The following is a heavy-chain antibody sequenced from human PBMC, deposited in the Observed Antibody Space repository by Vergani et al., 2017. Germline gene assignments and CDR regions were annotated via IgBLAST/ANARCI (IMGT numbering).Heavy chain of an antibody. CDR1: GFTFSSYA. CDR2: ISGSGGST. CDR3: AKDNWSGQPQID. D-gene: IGHD3-3*01. Sequence: EVQLLESGGGLVQPGGSLRLSCAASGFTFSSYAMSWVRQAPGKGLEWVSAISGSGGSTYYADSVKGRVTLSRDNSKNALYLQMNSLRAEDTAVYYCAKDNWSGQPQIDWGQGTLVTVSS. J-gene: IGHJ4*02. V-gene: IGHV3-23*01.